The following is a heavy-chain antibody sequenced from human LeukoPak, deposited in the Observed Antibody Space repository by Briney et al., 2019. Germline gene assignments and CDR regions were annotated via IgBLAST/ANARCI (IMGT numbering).Heavy chain of an antibody. CDR2: IAYDGSFD. CDR1: GFIFNDYA. J-gene: IGHJ5*01. D-gene: IGHD2-8*02. CDR3: ARYPAGGSGWLDF. Sequence: AGSLRLSCSASGFIFNDYAMHWVRQAPGKGLEWLALIAYDGSFDYYADSLRGRITISRDNSKSTLFLQMDNLRGDDTAVYYCARYPAGGSGWLDFWGQGTLVTVSS. V-gene: IGHV3-30*01.